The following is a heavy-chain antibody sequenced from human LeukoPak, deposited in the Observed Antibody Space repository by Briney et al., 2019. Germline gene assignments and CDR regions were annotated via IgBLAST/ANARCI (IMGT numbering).Heavy chain of an antibody. CDR2: IKSKTDGGTT. CDR3: TTDSYYGHSFDY. D-gene: IGHD3-10*01. Sequence: GGSLRLSCAASGFTFSNAWMSWVRQAPGKGLEWVGRIKSKTDGGTTDYAAPVKGRFTISRDDSKNTLYLQMSSLKTEDTAVYYCTTDSYYGHSFDYWGQGTLVTVSS. V-gene: IGHV3-15*01. J-gene: IGHJ4*02. CDR1: GFTFSNAW.